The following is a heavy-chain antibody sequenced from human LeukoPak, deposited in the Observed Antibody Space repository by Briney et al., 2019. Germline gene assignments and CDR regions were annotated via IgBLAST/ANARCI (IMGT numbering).Heavy chain of an antibody. J-gene: IGHJ6*02. CDR2: IYYSGST. D-gene: IGHD3-9*01. CDR3: ARVDRQRGYDILTGYYDYYYYYGMDV. CDR1: GGSVSSGSYY. V-gene: IGHV4-61*01. Sequence: SETLSLTCTVSGGSVSSGSYYWSWIRQPPGKGLEWIGYIYYSGSTNYNPSLKSRVTISVDTSKNQFSLELSSVTAADTAVYYCARVDRQRGYDILTGYYDYYYYYGMDVWGQGTTVTVSS.